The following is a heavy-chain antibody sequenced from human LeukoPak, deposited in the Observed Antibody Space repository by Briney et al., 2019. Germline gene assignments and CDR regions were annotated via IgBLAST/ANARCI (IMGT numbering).Heavy chain of an antibody. Sequence: GASVKVSCKASGYTFSSYGISWVRQAPGQGLEWMGWISAYNGNTNYAQMVQGRVTMTTDTSTSTAYMEVRSLRSDDTAMYYCARDVGDIVIIPAAISVPWGQGTLVTVSS. CDR2: ISAYNGNT. D-gene: IGHD2-2*01. CDR1: GYTFSSYG. V-gene: IGHV1-18*01. J-gene: IGHJ5*02. CDR3: ARDVGDIVIIPAAISVP.